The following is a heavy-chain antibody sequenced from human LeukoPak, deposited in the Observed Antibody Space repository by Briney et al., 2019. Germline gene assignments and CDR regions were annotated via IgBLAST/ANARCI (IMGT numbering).Heavy chain of an antibody. CDR1: GFTFSSYA. Sequence: GGSLRLSCAASGFTFSSYAMSWVRQAPGKGLEWVSAISGSGGSTYYTDSVKGRFTISRDNSKNTLYLQMNSLRAEDTAVYYCAKDRIGFSYYFDYWGQGTLVTVSS. CDR2: ISGSGGST. V-gene: IGHV3-23*01. D-gene: IGHD2-15*01. J-gene: IGHJ4*02. CDR3: AKDRIGFSYYFDY.